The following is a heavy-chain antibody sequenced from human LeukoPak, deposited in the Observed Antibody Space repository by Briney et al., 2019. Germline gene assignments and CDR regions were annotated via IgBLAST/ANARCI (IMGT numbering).Heavy chain of an antibody. V-gene: IGHV4-4*07. CDR2: IYTSGST. Sequence: SETLSLTCTVSGGSISSYYWSWIRQPAGKGLEWIERIYTSGSTNYNPSLKSRVTMSVDTSKNQFSLKLSSVTAADAAVYYCARVGEYCSSTSCYGYYYGMDVWVQGTTVTVSS. D-gene: IGHD2-2*01. CDR3: ARVGEYCSSTSCYGYYYGMDV. J-gene: IGHJ6*02. CDR1: GGSISSYY.